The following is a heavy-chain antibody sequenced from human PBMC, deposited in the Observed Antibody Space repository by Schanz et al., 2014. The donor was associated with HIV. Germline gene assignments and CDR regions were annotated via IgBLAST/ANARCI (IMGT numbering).Heavy chain of an antibody. CDR1: GFTFRSYG. CDR3: ARENPLYYYLHGGPFDI. CDR2: TWYDGSNK. J-gene: IGHJ3*02. Sequence: QVQLVESGGGVVQPGRSLRLSCAASGFTFRSYGMHWVRQAPGKGLEWVAVTWYDGSNKYYADSVKGRFTISRDNSKNTLCLQMNRLRAEDTAVYYCARENPLYYYLHGGPFDIWGQGTMVTVSS. V-gene: IGHV3-33*01. D-gene: IGHD3-10*01.